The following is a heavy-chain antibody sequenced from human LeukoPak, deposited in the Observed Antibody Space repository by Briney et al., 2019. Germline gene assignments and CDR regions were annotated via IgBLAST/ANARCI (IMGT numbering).Heavy chain of an antibody. CDR1: GFTFSNAW. D-gene: IGHD6-19*01. CDR3: TTEGIAVAGTFDY. Sequence: PGGSLRLSCAASGFTFSNAWMSWVRQAPGKGLEWAGRIKSKTDGGTTDYAAPVKGRFTISRDDSKNTLYLQMNSLKTEDTAVYYCTTEGIAVAGTFDYWGQGTLVTVSS. V-gene: IGHV3-15*01. CDR2: IKSKTDGGTT. J-gene: IGHJ4*02.